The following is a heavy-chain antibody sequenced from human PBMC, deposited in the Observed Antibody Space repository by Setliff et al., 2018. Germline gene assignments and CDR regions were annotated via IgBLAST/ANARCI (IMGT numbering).Heavy chain of an antibody. D-gene: IGHD3-3*01. Sequence: SETLSLTCTVSSGSIINYYWSWIRQPPGRPLEWIGYIKYDGTTDYNPSLDSRVTMSVDTSKNQFSLKLKSVTAADTAMYYCARDVYDFRTGLGGPWGQGTRVTVSS. CDR2: IKYDGTT. CDR3: ARDVYDFRTGLGGP. CDR1: SGSIINYY. V-gene: IGHV4-59*01. J-gene: IGHJ5*02.